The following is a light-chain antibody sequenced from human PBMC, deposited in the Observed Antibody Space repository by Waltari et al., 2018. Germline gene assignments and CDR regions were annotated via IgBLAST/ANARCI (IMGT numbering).Light chain of an antibody. CDR1: QSVTSTY. Sequence: EIVLPQSPGTLSLSPGASATLPCRASQSVTSTYFTWYQQKPGPAPSPLIYGASSRATGIPDRFTGSGSETDFTLTFCRLEPEDFAVYYCQQYGRSWTFGQGTKVEIK. CDR3: QQYGRSWT. CDR2: GAS. V-gene: IGKV3-20*01. J-gene: IGKJ1*01.